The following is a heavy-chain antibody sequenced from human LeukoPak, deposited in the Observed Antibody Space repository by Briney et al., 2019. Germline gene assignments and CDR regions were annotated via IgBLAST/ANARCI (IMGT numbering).Heavy chain of an antibody. CDR3: ARSLYYYDSSGYPVPFDY. V-gene: IGHV4-59*01. J-gene: IGHJ4*02. CDR1: GGSISSYY. Sequence: SETLSLTCTVSGGSISSYYWSWIRQPPGKGLEWIGYIYYSGSTNYNPSLKSRVTISVDTSKNQFSLKLGSVTAADTAVYYCARSLYYYDSSGYPVPFDYWGQGTLVTVSS. CDR2: IYYSGST. D-gene: IGHD3-22*01.